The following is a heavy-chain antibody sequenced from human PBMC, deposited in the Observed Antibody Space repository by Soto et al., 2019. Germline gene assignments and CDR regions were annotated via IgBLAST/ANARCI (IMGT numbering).Heavy chain of an antibody. D-gene: IGHD3-9*01. J-gene: IGHJ4*02. CDR1: GGTFSSYA. V-gene: IGHV1-69*13. CDR2: IIPIFGTA. CDR3: ARSAPFDIYAITPVEF. Sequence: SVKVSCKASGGTFSSYAISWVRQAPGQGLEWMGGIIPIFGTANYAQKFQGRVTITADESTSTAYMELRSLRSDDTAVYYCARSAPFDIYAITPVEFWGQGTLVTVSS.